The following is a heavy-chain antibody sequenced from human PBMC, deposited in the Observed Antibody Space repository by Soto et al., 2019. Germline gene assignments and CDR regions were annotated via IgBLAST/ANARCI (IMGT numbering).Heavy chain of an antibody. D-gene: IGHD1-26*01. CDR2: IYPGDSDT. CDR1: GYSFTSYW. Sequence: GESLKISCKGSGYSFTSYWIGWVHQKPGKGLEWMGIIYPGDSDTRYSPSFQGQVTISADKSISTAYLQWSSLKAPDTAMYYCARLTPSIVGASRGAFDIWGQGTMVNVSS. CDR3: ARLTPSIVGASRGAFDI. J-gene: IGHJ3*02. V-gene: IGHV5-51*07.